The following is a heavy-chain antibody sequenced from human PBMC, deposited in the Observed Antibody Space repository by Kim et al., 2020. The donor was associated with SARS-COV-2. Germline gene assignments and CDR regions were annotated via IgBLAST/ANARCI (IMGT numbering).Heavy chain of an antibody. CDR1: GGSISSSSYY. CDR2: IYYSGST. J-gene: IGHJ5*02. D-gene: IGHD3-22*01. V-gene: IGHV4-39*01. CDR3: ARHPLSSYYYDSSGYYGNWFDP. Sequence: SETLSLTCTVSGGSISSSSYYWGWIRQPPGKGLEWIGSIYYSGSTYYNPSLKSRVTISVDTSKNQFSLKLSSVTAADTAVYYCARHPLSSYYYDSSGYYGNWFDPWGQGTLVTVSS.